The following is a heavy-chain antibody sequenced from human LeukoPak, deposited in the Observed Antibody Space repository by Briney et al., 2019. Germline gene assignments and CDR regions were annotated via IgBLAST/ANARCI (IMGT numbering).Heavy chain of an antibody. CDR3: QAYYGSGSYSDY. Sequence: PSETLSLTCAVYGGSLSGYYWSWIRQPPGKGLEWIGEINHSGSTNYNPSLKSRVTISVDTSKNQFSLKLSSMTAADTAVYYCQAYYGSGSYSDYWGQGTLVTVSS. D-gene: IGHD3-10*01. CDR2: INHSGST. V-gene: IGHV4-34*01. J-gene: IGHJ4*02. CDR1: GGSLSGYY.